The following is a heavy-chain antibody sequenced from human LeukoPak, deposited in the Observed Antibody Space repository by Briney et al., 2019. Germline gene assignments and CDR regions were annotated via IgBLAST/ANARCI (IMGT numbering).Heavy chain of an antibody. J-gene: IGHJ4*02. Sequence: ASVKVSCKASGYAFTGYYLHWVRQAPGQGLEWMGRINPNSGGTNYAQKFQGRVTMPRDTSISTAYMELSRLRSDDTAVYYCARDPGATTNSFDYWGQGTLVTVSS. CDR2: INPNSGGT. CDR3: ARDPGATTNSFDY. V-gene: IGHV1-2*06. CDR1: GYAFTGYY. D-gene: IGHD1-1*01.